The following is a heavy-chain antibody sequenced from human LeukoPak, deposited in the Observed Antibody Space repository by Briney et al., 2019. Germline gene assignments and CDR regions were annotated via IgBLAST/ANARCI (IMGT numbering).Heavy chain of an antibody. V-gene: IGHV4-59*01. CDR3: ARDRTGLDY. CDR1: GGSISSYY. Sequence: SETLSLXCTVSGGSISSYYWRWIRQPPGKGLEWIGYIYYSGSTNYNPSLKSRVTISVDTSKNQFSLKLSSVTAADTAVYYCARDRTGLDYWGQGTLVTVSS. J-gene: IGHJ4*02. CDR2: IYYSGST.